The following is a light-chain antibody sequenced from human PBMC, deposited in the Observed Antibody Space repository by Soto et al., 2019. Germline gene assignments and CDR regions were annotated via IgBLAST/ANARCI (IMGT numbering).Light chain of an antibody. V-gene: IGKV1-6*02. CDR2: GAS. J-gene: IGKJ1*01. CDR3: LQDFSYPRT. Sequence: AIQMTQSPYSLSASVGDRVTITCRASQGIGTELGWYQLKPGKAPKLLVYGASTLQSGVLPRFSGSGSGTDFILTISSLQPDDFATYYCLQDFSYPRTFGQGTKVEIK. CDR1: QGIGTE.